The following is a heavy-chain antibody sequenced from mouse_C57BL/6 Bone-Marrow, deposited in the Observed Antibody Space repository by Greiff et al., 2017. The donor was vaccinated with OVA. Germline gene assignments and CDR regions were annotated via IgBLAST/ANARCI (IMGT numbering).Heavy chain of an antibody. J-gene: IGHJ3*01. CDR3: ARDYYGSSIAY. V-gene: IGHV1-64*01. D-gene: IGHD1-1*01. CDR1: GYTFTSYW. Sequence: QVQLQQPGAELVKPGASVKLSCKASGYTFTSYWMHWVKQRPGQGLEWIGMIHPNSGSTNYHEKFKSKATLTVDKSSSTAYMQLSILTSEDSAVYYCARDYYGSSIAYWGQGTLVTVSA. CDR2: IHPNSGST.